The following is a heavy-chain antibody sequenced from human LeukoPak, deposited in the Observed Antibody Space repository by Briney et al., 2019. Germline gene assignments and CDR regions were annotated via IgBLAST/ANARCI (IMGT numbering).Heavy chain of an antibody. V-gene: IGHV3-23*01. Sequence: GGSLRLSCAASGFTFSSYAMSWARQAPGKGLEWVSAISGSGGSTYYADSVKGRFTISRDNSKNTLYLQMNSLRAEDTAVYYCAAQKAKGKTPTYYFDYWGQGTLVTVSS. J-gene: IGHJ4*02. CDR2: ISGSGGST. CDR1: GFTFSSYA. CDR3: AAQKAKGKTPTYYFDY. D-gene: IGHD4-23*01.